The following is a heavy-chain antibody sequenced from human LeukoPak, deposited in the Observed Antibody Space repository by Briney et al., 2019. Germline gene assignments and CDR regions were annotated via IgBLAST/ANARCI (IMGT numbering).Heavy chain of an antibody. V-gene: IGHV4-59*12. D-gene: IGHD3-10*01. CDR1: GGSISSYY. J-gene: IGHJ6*02. CDR3: ARDRADYYGSGSYYNSLYYYYGMDV. CDR2: IYYSGST. Sequence: SETLSLTCTVSGGSISSYYWSWIRQPPGKGLEWIGYIYYSGSTNYNPSLKSRVTISVDTSKNQFSLKLSSVTAADTAVYYCARDRADYYGSGSYYNSLYYYYGMDVWGQGTTVTVSS.